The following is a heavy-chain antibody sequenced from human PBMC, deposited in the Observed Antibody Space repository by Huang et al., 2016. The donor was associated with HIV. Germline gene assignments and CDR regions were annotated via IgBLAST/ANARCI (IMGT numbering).Heavy chain of an antibody. D-gene: IGHD3-16*02. Sequence: QVQLVQSGSELKKPGASVKVSCKASRYTFTNYALNWVRQAPGQGLEWMGWINTNTGNPTYAQGFTGRFFFSLNISVSTAYLKISSLKVEDTAVYYCARAGGGLSHHPDYWGQGTLVTVSS. J-gene: IGHJ4*02. CDR3: ARAGGGLSHHPDY. V-gene: IGHV7-4-1*02. CDR1: RYTFTNYA. CDR2: INTNTGNP.